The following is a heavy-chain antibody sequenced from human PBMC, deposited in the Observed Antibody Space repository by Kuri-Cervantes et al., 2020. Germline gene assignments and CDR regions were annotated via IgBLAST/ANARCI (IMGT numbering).Heavy chain of an antibody. D-gene: IGHD3-10*01. V-gene: IGHV3-23*01. Sequence: GESLKISCAASGFTFPNYWMSWVRQAPGKGLEWVSAISGSGGSTYYADSVKGRFTISRDNSKNTLYLQMNSLRAEDTAVYYCAKDAGAWFGELPLYYYYYGMDVWGQGTTVTVSS. J-gene: IGHJ6*02. CDR3: AKDAGAWFGELPLYYYYYGMDV. CDR2: ISGSGGST. CDR1: GFTFPNYW.